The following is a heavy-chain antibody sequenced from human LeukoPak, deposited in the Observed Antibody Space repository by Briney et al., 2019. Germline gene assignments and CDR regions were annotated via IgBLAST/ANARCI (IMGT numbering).Heavy chain of an antibody. V-gene: IGHV4-30-4*01. D-gene: IGHD4-17*01. CDR2: IYYSGST. CDR3: AGDYGDLLTGIRFDT. CDR1: GGSISSGDYY. Sequence: SQTLSLTCTVSGGSISSGDYYWSWIRQAPGKGLEWIGYIYYSGSTYYNPSLKSRVTISIQTSKNQFSLKLTSVTAADTAVYYCAGDYGDLLTGIRFDTWGQGTLVTVSS. J-gene: IGHJ5*02.